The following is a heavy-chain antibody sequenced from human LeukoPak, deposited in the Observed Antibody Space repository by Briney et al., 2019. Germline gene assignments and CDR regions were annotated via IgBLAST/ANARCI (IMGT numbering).Heavy chain of an antibody. J-gene: IGHJ5*02. CDR3: ARDGWFGDYNWFDP. Sequence: QPGGSLRLSCAASGFTFSSYSMNWVRQAPGKGLEWVSYLSSASNTIYYADSVKGRFTISRDNAKNSLYLQMNSLRAEDTAMYYCARDGWFGDYNWFDPWGQGTLVTVSS. CDR1: GFTFSSYS. V-gene: IGHV3-48*01. CDR2: LSSASNTI. D-gene: IGHD3-10*01.